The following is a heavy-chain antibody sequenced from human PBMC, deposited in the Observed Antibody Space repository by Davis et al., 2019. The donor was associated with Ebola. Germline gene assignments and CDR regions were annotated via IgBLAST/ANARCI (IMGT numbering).Heavy chain of an antibody. CDR2: ISGSGGST. CDR1: GFTFDDYA. CDR3: AKVGGYDQFDY. D-gene: IGHD5-12*01. Sequence: GESLKISCAASGFTFDDYAMHWVRQAPGKGLEWVSAISGSGGSTYYADSVKGRFTISRDNSKNTLYLQMNSLRAEDTAVYYCAKVGGYDQFDYWGQGTLVTVSS. J-gene: IGHJ4*02. V-gene: IGHV3-23*01.